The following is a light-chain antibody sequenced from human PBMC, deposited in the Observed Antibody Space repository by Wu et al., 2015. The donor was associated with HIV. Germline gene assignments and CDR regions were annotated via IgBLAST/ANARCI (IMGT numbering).Light chain of an antibody. J-gene: IGKJ1*01. CDR1: QNILTF. CDR2: SSS. V-gene: IGKV1-39*01. Sequence: DTQMTQSPSSLSASVGDRVTITCRASQNILTFLNWYQQKPGKAPELLIYSSSYLQTGVPSRSSGSGSGTDFTLTISSLQPEDVATYYCQKYNTAPWTFGQGTKGG. CDR3: QKYNTAPWT.